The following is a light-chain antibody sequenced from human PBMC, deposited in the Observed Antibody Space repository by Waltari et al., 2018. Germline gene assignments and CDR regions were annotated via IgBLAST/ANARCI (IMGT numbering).Light chain of an antibody. CDR2: AAS. CDR1: QSIGRY. V-gene: IGKV3-20*01. Sequence: VVLTQSPGTLSLSPGERATLPCRASQSIGRYLVWYQRRPGQAPRLLIYAASTRATGIPDRFSGSGSGTDFTLTISRLEPEDFAVYYCQNHERLPATFGQGTKVEIK. J-gene: IGKJ1*01. CDR3: QNHERLPAT.